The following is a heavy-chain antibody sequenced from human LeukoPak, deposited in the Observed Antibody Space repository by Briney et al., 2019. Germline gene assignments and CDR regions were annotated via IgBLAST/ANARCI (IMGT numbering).Heavy chain of an antibody. V-gene: IGHV3-23*01. Sequence: SGGSLRLSCTASGFTFSSYAMSWVRQAPGKGLEWVSAISGSGGSTYYADSVKGRFTISRDNSKNTLYLQMNSLRAEDTAVYYCAKYYYGSGSSDFDYWGQGTLVTVSS. CDR1: GFTFSSYA. J-gene: IGHJ4*02. CDR3: AKYYYGSGSSDFDY. D-gene: IGHD3-10*01. CDR2: ISGSGGST.